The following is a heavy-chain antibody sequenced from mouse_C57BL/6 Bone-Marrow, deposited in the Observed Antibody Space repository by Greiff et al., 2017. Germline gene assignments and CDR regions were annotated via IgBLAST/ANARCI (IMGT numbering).Heavy chain of an antibody. CDR2: INPYNGGT. J-gene: IGHJ4*01. CDR1: GYTFTDYY. D-gene: IGHD3-1*01. Sequence: EVQLQQSGPVLVKPGASVKMSCKASGYTFTDYYMNWVKQSPGKSLEWIGVINPYNGGTSYNQKFKGKATLTVDKSSSTAYMELNSLTSEDSAVYYGERTGLLDYAMDYGGQGTSVTVSS. V-gene: IGHV1-19*01. CDR3: ERTGLLDYAMDY.